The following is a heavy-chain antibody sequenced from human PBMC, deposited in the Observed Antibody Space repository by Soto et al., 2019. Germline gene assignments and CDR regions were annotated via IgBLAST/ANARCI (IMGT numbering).Heavy chain of an antibody. D-gene: IGHD1-1*01. CDR3: ARLPVHNAAHGWFDP. Sequence: QVQLQESGPGLVKPSQTLSLTCTVSGGSISSSTYFWTWIRQRPGKDLEWIVNIYGSGSTNHNPSLKSRVSTSIDTSKSQFSLRLNSLTAADTAVYYCARLPVHNAAHGWFDPWGQGTLVTVSS. V-gene: IGHV4-31*03. CDR1: GGSISSSTYF. J-gene: IGHJ5*02. CDR2: IYGSGST.